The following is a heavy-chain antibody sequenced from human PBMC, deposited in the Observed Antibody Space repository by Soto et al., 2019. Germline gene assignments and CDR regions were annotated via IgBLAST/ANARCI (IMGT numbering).Heavy chain of an antibody. Sequence: EVQLVESGGGLVKPGGSLRLSCAASGFTFSSYSMNWVRQAPGKRLEWVSSISSSSSYIYYADSVKGRFTISRDNAKNSLYLQMNSMRAEDTAVYYCARDERLLRDYWGKGTLVTVCS. J-gene: IGHJ4*02. CDR3: ARDERLLRDY. D-gene: IGHD3-22*01. CDR1: GFTFSSYS. CDR2: ISSSSSYI. V-gene: IGHV3-21*01.